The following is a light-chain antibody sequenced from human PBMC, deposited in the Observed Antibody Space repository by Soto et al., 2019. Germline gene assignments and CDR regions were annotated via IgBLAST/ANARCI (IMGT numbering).Light chain of an antibody. CDR3: QQDYNLPLT. CDR2: CAS. V-gene: IGKV3D-7*01. CDR1: QSFGSSF. Sequence: EIVMTQSPATLTLSPGERATLSCTASQSFGSSFLSWYQQRPGQAPRLLIYCASTRDTGIPDRFSGSGSGTDFTLTISSLQPEDSAVYYCQQDYNLPLTFGGGTKVDIK. J-gene: IGKJ4*01.